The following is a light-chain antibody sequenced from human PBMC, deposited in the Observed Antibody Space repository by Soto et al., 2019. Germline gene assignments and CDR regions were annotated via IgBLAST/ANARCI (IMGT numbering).Light chain of an antibody. CDR2: TAF. J-gene: IGKJ1*01. CDR3: QQYKSYPWT. Sequence: DIQMTQSPSTLSASVGDRVTITCRASQTISSWLAWYQQKPGKAPKLLIYTAFSLESGVPSRFSGSGSGTECTLTISSLQPDDIATYYCQQYKSYPWTFGQGAKVQIK. V-gene: IGKV1-5*03. CDR1: QTISSW.